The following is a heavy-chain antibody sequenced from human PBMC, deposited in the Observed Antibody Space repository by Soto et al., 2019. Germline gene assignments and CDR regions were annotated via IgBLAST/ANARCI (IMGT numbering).Heavy chain of an antibody. V-gene: IGHV3-30*18. CDR2: ISYDGSNK. CDR1: GFSFSSYG. Sequence: GRSRTLACAPSGFSFSSYGMRWVRQAPGKGLEWVAVISYDGSNKYYADSVKGRFTISRDNSKNTLYLQMNSLRAEDTAVYYCAKDNSRGINYVDYWGQGTLVTVSS. CDR3: AKDNSRGINYVDY. J-gene: IGHJ4*02. D-gene: IGHD2-21*01.